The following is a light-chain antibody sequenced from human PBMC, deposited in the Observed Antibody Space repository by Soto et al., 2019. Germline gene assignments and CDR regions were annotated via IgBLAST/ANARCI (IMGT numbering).Light chain of an antibody. CDR2: GAS. V-gene: IGKV3-15*01. J-gene: IGKJ2*01. CDR3: QQYNNWPYT. Sequence: EIVMTQSPATLSVSPGERATLSRRASQSVSSNLAWYQQKPGQAPRLLIYGASTRATGIPARFSGSGSGTEFTLTISSLQSEDFAVYYCQQYNNWPYTFDQGTKLEI. CDR1: QSVSSN.